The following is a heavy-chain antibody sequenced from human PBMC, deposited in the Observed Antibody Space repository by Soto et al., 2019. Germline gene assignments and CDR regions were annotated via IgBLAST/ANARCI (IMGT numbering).Heavy chain of an antibody. D-gene: IGHD3-10*01. Sequence: EVQLVESGGGLVQPGGSLGLPCAAFESTLGGYWMIWFPQAPGKGLGWLPTIKPDASEKKYADSVKGRFTPSRDNAKNSLYLQMDSLRAEDTAVYYCATDSGYGSESSVNHYLDYWGHGTLVTVSS. CDR3: ATDSGYGSESSVNHYLDY. J-gene: IGHJ4*01. CDR2: IKPDASEK. CDR1: ESTLGGYW. V-gene: IGHV3-7*01.